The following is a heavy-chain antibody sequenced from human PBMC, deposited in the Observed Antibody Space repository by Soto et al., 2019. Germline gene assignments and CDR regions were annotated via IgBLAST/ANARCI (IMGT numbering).Heavy chain of an antibody. J-gene: IGHJ5*02. CDR3: SKLSPWVQYYHDSSPSTFENWFDP. CDR1: GYSISSGYY. Sequence: NPSKTLSLTCAVSGYSISSGYYWGWLRQPPGKGLEWIGSIYHGVSTYYNPSLNSRVTLSIDMTNNHVSLILNSVTAADTAVYYFSKLSPWVQYYHDSSPSTFENWFDPWGHGTLGTGS. D-gene: IGHD3-22*01. CDR2: IYHGVST. V-gene: IGHV4-38-2*01.